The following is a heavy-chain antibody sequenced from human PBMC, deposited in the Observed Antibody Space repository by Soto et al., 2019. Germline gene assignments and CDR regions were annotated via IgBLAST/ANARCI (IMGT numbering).Heavy chain of an antibody. Sequence: QLQLQESGPGLVKPSETLSLTCTVSGGAISSGPYSWGWIRQPPGEGLEWIGTFHYSENTYYNPSLESRVTIAVDMSKNQFSLTVTSVTVADTAIYYCARLGGYCSSTSCYGFYGMDVWGQGTTVIVSS. CDR1: GGAISSGPYS. V-gene: IGHV4-39*01. J-gene: IGHJ6*02. CDR3: ARLGGYCSSTSCYGFYGMDV. D-gene: IGHD2-2*01. CDR2: FHYSENT.